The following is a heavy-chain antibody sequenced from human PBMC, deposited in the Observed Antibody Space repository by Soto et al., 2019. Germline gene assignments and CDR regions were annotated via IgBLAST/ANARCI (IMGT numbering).Heavy chain of an antibody. J-gene: IGHJ6*03. V-gene: IGHV4-59*01. CDR1: GGSISSYY. Sequence: QVQLQESGPGLVKPSETLSLTCTVSGGSISSYYWSWIRQPPGKGLEWIGYIYYSGSTNYNPSLKSRVTISVDTSKNQFSLKLSSVTAADTAVYYCARGYSSRGYYYYMDVWGKGTTVTVSS. CDR2: IYYSGST. CDR3: ARGYSSRGYYYYMDV. D-gene: IGHD6-13*01.